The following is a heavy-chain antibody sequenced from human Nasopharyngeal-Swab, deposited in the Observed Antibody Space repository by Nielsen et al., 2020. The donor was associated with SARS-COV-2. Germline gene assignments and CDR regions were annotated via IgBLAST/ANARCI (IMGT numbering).Heavy chain of an antibody. CDR3: ARASNIIVVTAASEPSLYYYYYGMDD. V-gene: IGHV1-18*01. D-gene: IGHD2-2*01. CDR1: GYTFTSYG. J-gene: IGHJ6*02. CDR2: ISAYNGNT. Sequence: ASVKVSCKASGYTFTSYGIRWVRQAPGQGLEWMGWISAYNGNTNYAQKLQGRVTMTTDTSTSTAYMELRSLRSDDTAVCYCARASNIIVVTAASEPSLYYYYYGMDDWGQGTTVTVSS.